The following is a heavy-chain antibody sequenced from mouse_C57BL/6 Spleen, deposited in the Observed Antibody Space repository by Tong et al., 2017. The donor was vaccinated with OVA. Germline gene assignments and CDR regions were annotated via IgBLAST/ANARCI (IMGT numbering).Heavy chain of an antibody. V-gene: IGHV10-1*01. D-gene: IGHD2-12*01. CDR1: GFSFNTYA. CDR3: VRNSPWYFDV. CDR2: IRSKSNNYAT. Sequence: EVQLQESGGGLVQPKGSLKLSCAASGFSFNTYAMNWVRQAPGKGLEWVARIRSKSNNYATYYADSVKDRFTISRDDSESMLYLQMNNLKTEDTAMYYCVRNSPWYFDVWGTGTTVTVSS. J-gene: IGHJ1*03.